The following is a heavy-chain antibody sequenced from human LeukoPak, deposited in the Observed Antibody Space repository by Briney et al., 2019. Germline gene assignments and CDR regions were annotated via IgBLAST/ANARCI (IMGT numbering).Heavy chain of an antibody. V-gene: IGHV4-39*01. Sequence: SETLSLTCTVSGASISGSGYYWGWIRQPPGKGLEWIGSIYSSGSTYYNPSLKSRVTISVDTSKNQFSLKLSSVTAADTAVYYCARPESDMIVARYFDYWGQGTLVTVSS. CDR3: ARPESDMIVARYFDY. CDR1: GASISGSGYY. J-gene: IGHJ4*02. CDR2: IYSSGST. D-gene: IGHD3-22*01.